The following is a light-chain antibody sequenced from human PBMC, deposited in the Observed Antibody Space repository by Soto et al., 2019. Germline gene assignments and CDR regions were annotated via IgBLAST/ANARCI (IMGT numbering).Light chain of an antibody. CDR3: QQRGGWPLT. J-gene: IGKJ4*01. Sequence: EIVLTQSPATLSFSPGERAALSCRASQGVGRFLAWYQQKPGQAPRLLIYDASNRATGIPARFSGSGSETDFTLAIDNLEPEDFAVYYCQQRGGWPLTFGGGTKV. CDR2: DAS. CDR1: QGVGRF. V-gene: IGKV3-11*01.